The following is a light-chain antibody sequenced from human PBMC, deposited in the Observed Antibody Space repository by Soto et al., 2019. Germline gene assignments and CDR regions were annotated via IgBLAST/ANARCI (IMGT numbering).Light chain of an antibody. J-gene: IGKJ4*01. CDR2: GAS. V-gene: IGKV3-20*01. Sequence: EIVLTQSPGTLSLSPGERATLSCRASQSVSSSYLAWYQQKPDQAPRLLIYGASSRATGIPDRFSGSGSGTDFTLTISSLQPEDVAAYYCQKYNSAPLTFGGGTKV. CDR1: QSVSSSY. CDR3: QKYNSAPLT.